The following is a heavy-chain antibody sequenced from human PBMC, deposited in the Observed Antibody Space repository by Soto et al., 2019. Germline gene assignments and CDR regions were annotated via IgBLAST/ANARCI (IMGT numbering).Heavy chain of an antibody. V-gene: IGHV3-73*01. Sequence: LRLSCSASGFTFSGSAMHWVRQASGKGLEWVGRIRSKANSYATAYAASVKGRFTISRDDSKNTAYLQMNSLKTEDTAVYYCTRGIVVVPAEYYYYYGMDVWGQGTTVTVSS. CDR1: GFTFSGSA. D-gene: IGHD2-2*01. J-gene: IGHJ6*02. CDR2: IRSKANSYAT. CDR3: TRGIVVVPAEYYYYYGMDV.